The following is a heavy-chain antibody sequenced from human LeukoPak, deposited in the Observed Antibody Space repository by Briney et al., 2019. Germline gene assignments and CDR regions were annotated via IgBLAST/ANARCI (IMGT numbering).Heavy chain of an antibody. J-gene: IGHJ4*02. CDR1: GYTFTSYG. CDR3: ARDCDRSGYYCY. Sequence: ASVKVSCKASGYTFTSYGISWVRQAPGQGLEWMGWISGDNGDTYYAQKLQGRVTMTSDTSTSTASMELRSLRSDDTAVYYCARDCDRSGYYCYWGQGTLVTVSS. CDR2: ISGDNGDT. D-gene: IGHD3-22*01. V-gene: IGHV1-18*01.